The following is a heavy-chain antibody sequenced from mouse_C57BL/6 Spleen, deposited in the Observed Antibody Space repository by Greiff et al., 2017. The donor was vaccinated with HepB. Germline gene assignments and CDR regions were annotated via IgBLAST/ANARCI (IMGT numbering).Heavy chain of an antibody. Sequence: EVMLVESGGGLVKPGGSLKLSCAASGFTFSSYAMSWVRQTPEKRLEWVATISDGGSYTYYPDNVKGRFTISRDNAKNNLYLQMSHLKSEDTAMYYCARDEELRYFDYWGQSTTLTVSS. CDR1: GFTFSSYA. V-gene: IGHV5-4*01. CDR3: ARDEELRYFDY. CDR2: ISDGGSYT. D-gene: IGHD1-1*01. J-gene: IGHJ2*01.